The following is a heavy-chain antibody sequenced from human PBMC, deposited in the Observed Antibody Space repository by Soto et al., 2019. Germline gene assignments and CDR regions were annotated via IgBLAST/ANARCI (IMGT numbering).Heavy chain of an antibody. D-gene: IGHD3-9*01. CDR3: VIFSGLSV. Sequence: EVQLVESGGGLVQPGGSPRLSCAASGFTLSSYWMYWVRQTPGKGLVWVARIKNGAGDTSYAESVKGRFTISRDNAKNTLYLQMSNLRSEDTAVYYCVIFSGLSVWGEGNTVTVCS. CDR2: IKNGAGDT. V-gene: IGHV3-74*01. CDR1: GFTLSSYW. J-gene: IGHJ6*04.